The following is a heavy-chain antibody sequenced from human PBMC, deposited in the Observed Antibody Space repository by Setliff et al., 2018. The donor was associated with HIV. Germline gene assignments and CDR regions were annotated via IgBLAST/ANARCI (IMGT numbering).Heavy chain of an antibody. CDR1: GFRFSTYS. CDR3: AGDASPDSESGGYSAGGY. D-gene: IGHD3-22*01. J-gene: IGHJ4*02. Sequence: LRLYCADSGFRFSTYSMNWVRQAPGKGLEWVTYISSDGGTIYYADPVKGRFTVSRDTAKNSLYMQMNHLRVEDADVYYCAGDASPDSESGGYSAGGYWGPGTLVTVSS. V-gene: IGHV3-48*01. CDR2: ISSDGGTI.